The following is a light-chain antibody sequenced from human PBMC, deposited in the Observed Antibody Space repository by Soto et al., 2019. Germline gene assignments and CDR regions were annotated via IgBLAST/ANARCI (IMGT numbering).Light chain of an antibody. V-gene: IGKV3-20*01. CDR3: QQYGSSPGT. J-gene: IGKJ1*01. CDR1: QSVSSSY. CDR2: GAS. Sequence: EIVLTQSPGTLSLSPGERATLSCRASQSVSSSYLAWYQQKPGQAPRLLIYGASSRATGIPDRFSGSGSGTEFTLTISRLEPEDFGVYYCQQYGSSPGTFGQGTKVEIK.